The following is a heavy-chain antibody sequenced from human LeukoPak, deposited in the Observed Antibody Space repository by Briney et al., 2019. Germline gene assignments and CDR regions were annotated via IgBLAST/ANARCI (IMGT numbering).Heavy chain of an antibody. J-gene: IGHJ4*02. CDR2: ISNDGSKK. CDR1: GFTFSPYA. V-gene: IGHV3-30*18. D-gene: IGHD2-2*03. CDR3: AKDGYCSSTSCYPNHFDS. Sequence: GRSLRLSCAAPGFTFSPYAMHWVRQAPGKGLEWVALISNDGSKKYYADSVKGRFTISRDNSKNTLDLQMNSLRAEDTAVYYCAKDGYCSSTSCYPNHFDSWGQGTLVTVSS.